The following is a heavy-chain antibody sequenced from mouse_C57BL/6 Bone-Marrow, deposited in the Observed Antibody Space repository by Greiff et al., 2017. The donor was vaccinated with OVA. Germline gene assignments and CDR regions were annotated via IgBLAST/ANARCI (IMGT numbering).Heavy chain of an antibody. J-gene: IGHJ4*01. CDR2: IDPSDSYT. CDR3: ARAGRYEYDGGGYYDAMDY. CDR1: GYTFTSYW. Sequence: VQLQQPGAELVMPGASVKLSCKASGYTFTSYWMHWVKQRPGQGLEWIGEIDPSDSYTNYNQKFKGKSTLTVDKSSSTAYMQLSSLTSEDSAVYYCARAGRYEYDGGGYYDAMDYWGQGTSVTVSS. D-gene: IGHD2-4*01. V-gene: IGHV1-69*01.